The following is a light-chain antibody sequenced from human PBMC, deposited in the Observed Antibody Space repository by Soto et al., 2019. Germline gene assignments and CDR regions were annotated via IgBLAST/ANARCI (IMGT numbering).Light chain of an antibody. CDR3: QQYNNWPLT. Sequence: EVVMTQCSATLSVAPGERAILSCSASQHIGSNLAWYQQKPGQAPRLLIYGASTRATGIPARFSDSGSGTEFTLTISSLQSEAFAAYYCQQYNNWPLTLGQGTKVDIK. CDR1: QHIGSN. V-gene: IGKV3-15*01. CDR2: GAS. J-gene: IGKJ1*01.